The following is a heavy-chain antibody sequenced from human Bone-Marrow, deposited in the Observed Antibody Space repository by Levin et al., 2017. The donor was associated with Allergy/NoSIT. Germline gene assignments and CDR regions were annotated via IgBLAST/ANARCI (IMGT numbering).Heavy chain of an antibody. CDR2: IHHIGST. CDR3: ANHYDFWSGFFDP. V-gene: IGHV4-39*07. Sequence: SETLSLTCTVSGGSITCTYYYWGWIRQPPGEGLEWIGSIHHIGSTYYNPSLKSRVTTSVDTSKNQFSLKLTSVTAADTALYYCANHYDFWSGFFDPWGQGVLVTVSS. J-gene: IGHJ5*02. CDR1: GGSITCTYYY. D-gene: IGHD3-3*01.